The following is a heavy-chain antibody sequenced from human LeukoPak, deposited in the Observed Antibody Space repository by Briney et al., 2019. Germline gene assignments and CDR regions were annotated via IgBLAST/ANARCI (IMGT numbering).Heavy chain of an antibody. J-gene: IGHJ4*02. CDR3: AKGLAAAGLGVDY. CDR2: ISWNRGSI. V-gene: IGHV3-9*01. CDR1: GFTFEDYA. D-gene: IGHD6-13*01. Sequence: GGSLRLSCAGSGFTFEDYAMHWVRQAPGKGLEGVSVISWNRGSIVYADSVKGLFTISRDNAKNSLYLQMNSLRAEDTASYYCAKGLAAAGLGVDYWGQGTLVTVSS.